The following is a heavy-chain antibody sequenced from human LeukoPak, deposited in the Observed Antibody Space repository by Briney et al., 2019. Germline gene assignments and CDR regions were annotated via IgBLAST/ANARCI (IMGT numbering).Heavy chain of an antibody. D-gene: IGHD3-22*01. J-gene: IGHJ4*02. CDR1: GGSINHSSYY. Sequence: SETLSLTCIASGGSINHSSYYWGWIRQPPGRGLEWIGNIYYSGYTYYNPSLKSRVTISVDTSKNQFSLKLSSVTAADTAVYYCARVGMIVGWDYWGQGTLVTVSS. V-gene: IGHV4-39*07. CDR2: IYYSGYT. CDR3: ARVGMIVGWDY.